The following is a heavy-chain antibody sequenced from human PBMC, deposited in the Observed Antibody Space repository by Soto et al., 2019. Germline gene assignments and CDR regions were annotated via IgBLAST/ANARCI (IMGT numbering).Heavy chain of an antibody. CDR3: ARAPVITCREGGMDV. Sequence: EVQLVESGGGLVQPGGSLRLSCADSGFTFSGYWMHWVRQAPGKGLVWVSRINTDGSSTSYADSVKGRFTISRDNAKNTLYLQMNSLRAEDTAVYYCARAPVITCREGGMDVWGQGTTVSVSS. CDR1: GFTFSGYW. V-gene: IGHV3-74*01. J-gene: IGHJ6*02. D-gene: IGHD3-16*01. CDR2: INTDGSST.